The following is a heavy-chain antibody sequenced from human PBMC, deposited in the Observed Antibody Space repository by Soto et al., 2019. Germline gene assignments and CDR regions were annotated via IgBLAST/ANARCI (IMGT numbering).Heavy chain of an antibody. V-gene: IGHV3-23*01. CDR3: AKEALGPAEGLRGHPY. CDR2: ISGSGGST. CDR1: GFTFSSYA. J-gene: IGHJ4*02. D-gene: IGHD3-16*01. Sequence: GGSLRLSCAASGFTFSSYAMSWVRQGPGKGLEWVSAISGSGGSTYYADSVKGRFTISRDNSKNTLYLQMNSLRAEDTAVYYCAKEALGPAEGLRGHPYWGQGTLVTVSS.